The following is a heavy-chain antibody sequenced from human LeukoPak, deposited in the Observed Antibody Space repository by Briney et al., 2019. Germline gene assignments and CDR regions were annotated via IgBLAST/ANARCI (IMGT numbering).Heavy chain of an antibody. Sequence: GGSLRLSCAASGFTFSSYWMHWVRQAPGTGLVWVSRISSDGSNTTYADSVKGRFTISRDNAKNTLYLQMNSLRAEDTAVYYCVKGSGDYWGQGTLVTVSS. CDR1: GFTFSSYW. CDR2: ISSDGSNT. V-gene: IGHV3-74*01. J-gene: IGHJ4*02. CDR3: VKGSGDY.